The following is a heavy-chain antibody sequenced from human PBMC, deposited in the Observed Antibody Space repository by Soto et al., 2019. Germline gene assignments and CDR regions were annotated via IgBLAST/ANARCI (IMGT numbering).Heavy chain of an antibody. CDR2: ISSSGSTI. D-gene: IGHD3-22*01. V-gene: IGHV3-11*01. J-gene: IGHJ4*02. CDR1: GFTFSDYY. Sequence: QVELVESGGGLVKPGGSLRLSCAASGFTFSDYYMSWIRQAPGKGLEWLSYISSSGSTIYYADSVRGRFIISRDNAKKSLYLQMNCLRVEDTAVYYCARAYITWFYWGQGTLVTVSS. CDR3: ARAYITWFY.